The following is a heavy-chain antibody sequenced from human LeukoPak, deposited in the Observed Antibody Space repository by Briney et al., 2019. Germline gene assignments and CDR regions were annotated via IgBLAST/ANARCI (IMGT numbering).Heavy chain of an antibody. J-gene: IGHJ6*04. D-gene: IGHD3-10*02. CDR3: AELGITMIGGV. CDR1: GFIFSHYW. V-gene: IGHV3-48*04. Sequence: GGSLRLSCAASGFIFSHYWMHWVRQAPGKGLEWVSYISSSGSTIYYADSVKGRFTISRDNAKNSLYLQMNSLRAEDTAVYYCAELGITMIGGVWGKGTTVTISS. CDR2: ISSSGSTI.